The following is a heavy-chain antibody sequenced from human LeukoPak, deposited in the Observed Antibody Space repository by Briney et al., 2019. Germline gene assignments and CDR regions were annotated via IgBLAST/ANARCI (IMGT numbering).Heavy chain of an antibody. CDR2: IYTSGST. V-gene: IGHV4-61*02. Sequence: SQTLSLTCTVSGGSISSGSYYWSWIRQPAGKGLEWIGRIYTSGSTNYNPSLKSRVTISVDTSKNQFSLKLSSVTAADTAVYYCARGVRPYDYWGQGTLVTVSS. CDR3: ARGVRPYDY. D-gene: IGHD4-17*01. CDR1: GGSISSGSYY. J-gene: IGHJ4*02.